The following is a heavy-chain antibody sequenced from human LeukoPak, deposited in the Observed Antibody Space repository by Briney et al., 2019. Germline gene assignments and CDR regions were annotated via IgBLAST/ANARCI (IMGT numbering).Heavy chain of an antibody. D-gene: IGHD3-3*01. J-gene: IGHJ4*02. Sequence: PGGSLRLSCAASGFTFSSYAMSWVRQAPGKGLEWVSAISGSGGSTYYADSVEGRFTISRDNSKNTLYLQMNSLRAEDTAVYYCAKAPFVVTRPPLYWGQGTLVTVSS. CDR3: AKAPFVVTRPPLY. CDR2: ISGSGGST. CDR1: GFTFSSYA. V-gene: IGHV3-23*01.